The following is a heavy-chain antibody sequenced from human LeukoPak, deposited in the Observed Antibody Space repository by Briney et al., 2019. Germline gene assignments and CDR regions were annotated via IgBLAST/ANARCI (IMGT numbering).Heavy chain of an antibody. CDR2: INPNSGGT. Sequence: GASVKVSCKASGYTFTDYYMHWVRQAPGQGLEWMGWINPNSGGTNYAQKFQGRVTMTRDTSISTAYMELSSLRSDDTAMYYCARSYSGFGYALHHYWGQGTLVTVSS. CDR1: GYTFTDYY. J-gene: IGHJ4*02. CDR3: ARSYSGFGYALHHY. V-gene: IGHV1-2*02. D-gene: IGHD1-26*01.